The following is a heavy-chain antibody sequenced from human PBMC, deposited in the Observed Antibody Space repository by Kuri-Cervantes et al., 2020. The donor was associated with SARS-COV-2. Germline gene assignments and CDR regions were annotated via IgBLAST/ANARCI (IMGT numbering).Heavy chain of an antibody. D-gene: IGHD6-13*01. CDR3: ARRLAAAGNWFDP. CDR1: GGTFSTAI. V-gene: IGHV1-69*10. CDR2: IIPILGIA. Sequence: SVKVSCKASGGTFSTAIISWVRQAPGQGLEWMGGIIPILGIANYAQKFQGRVTITADKSTSTAYMELSSLRSEDTAVYYCARRLAAAGNWFDPWGQGTLVTVSS. J-gene: IGHJ5*02.